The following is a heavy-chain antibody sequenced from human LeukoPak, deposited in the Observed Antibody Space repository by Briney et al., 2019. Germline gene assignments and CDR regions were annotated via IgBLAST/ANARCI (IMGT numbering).Heavy chain of an antibody. J-gene: IGHJ2*01. CDR1: GFTFDDYG. CDR3: AKERIPATGIHWSFDL. D-gene: IGHD6-13*01. Sequence: GGSLRLSCAASGFTFDDYGMHWVRQAPGKGLEWVSLITWDGVTTYYADSVQGRFTISRDNSKNSLYLQMNGLRIEDTAFYFCAKERIPATGIHWSFDLWGRGTLVTVSS. V-gene: IGHV3-43*01. CDR2: ITWDGVTT.